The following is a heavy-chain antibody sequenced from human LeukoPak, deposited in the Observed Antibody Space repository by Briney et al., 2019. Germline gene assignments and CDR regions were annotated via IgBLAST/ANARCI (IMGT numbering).Heavy chain of an antibody. V-gene: IGHV3-33*01. D-gene: IGHD3-3*01. J-gene: IGHJ6*02. Sequence: PGGSLRLSCAASGFTFSSYGMHWVRQAPGKGLEWVAVIWYDGSNKYYADSVKGRFIISRDNSKNTLYLQMNSLRAEDTAVYYCARFRFDYYYGMDVWGQGTTVTVSS. CDR2: IWYDGSNK. CDR3: ARFRFDYYYGMDV. CDR1: GFTFSSYG.